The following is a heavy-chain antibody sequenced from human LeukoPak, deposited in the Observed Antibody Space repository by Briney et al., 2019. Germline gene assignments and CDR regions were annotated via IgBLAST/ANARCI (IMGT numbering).Heavy chain of an antibody. Sequence: GGSLRLSCAASGFTFSGHLMHWVRQAQGTGLVWVSSVKSDGTATNYADSVKGRFTISRDNAKNTLYLQMNSLRVEDTAVYYCVRKFATGDWGQGTLVTVSS. V-gene: IGHV3-74*01. CDR2: VKSDGTAT. CDR3: VRKFATGD. J-gene: IGHJ4*02. D-gene: IGHD1-14*01. CDR1: GFTFSGHL.